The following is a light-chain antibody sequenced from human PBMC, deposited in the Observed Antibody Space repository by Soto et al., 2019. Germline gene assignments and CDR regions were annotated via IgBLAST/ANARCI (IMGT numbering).Light chain of an antibody. J-gene: IGKJ1*01. Sequence: DIVMTQSPDSLAVSLGERATINCMSSQSVLYSSNSKNYLAWYQQKPGQPPKLLFYWASTRESGVPDRFSSSGSGTDFTLTISSLQAEDVAVYYCQQYYTTPWTFGQGTKVEI. CDR2: WAS. CDR1: QSVLYSSNSKNY. CDR3: QQYYTTPWT. V-gene: IGKV4-1*01.